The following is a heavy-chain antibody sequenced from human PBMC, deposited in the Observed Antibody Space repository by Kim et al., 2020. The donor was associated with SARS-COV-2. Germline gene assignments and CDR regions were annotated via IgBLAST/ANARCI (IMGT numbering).Heavy chain of an antibody. J-gene: IGHJ4*02. CDR2: INPSGGST. V-gene: IGHV1-46*01. CDR1: GYTFTSYY. D-gene: IGHD3-22*01. CDR3: ARVSSPMIVVVTEDYFDY. Sequence: ASVKVSCKASGYTFTSYYMHWVRQAPGQGLEWMGIINPSGGSTSYAQKFQGRVTMTRDTSTSTVYMELSSLRSEDTAVYYCARVSSPMIVVVTEDYFDYWGQGTLVTVSS.